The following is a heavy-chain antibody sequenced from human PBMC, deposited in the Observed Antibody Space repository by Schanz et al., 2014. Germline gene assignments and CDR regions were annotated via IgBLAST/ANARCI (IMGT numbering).Heavy chain of an antibody. CDR1: GFTFSSYA. CDR2: ISYDGSNK. Sequence: QVQLVESGGGVVQPGRSLRLSCAASGFTFSSYAMHWVRQAPGKGLEWVAVISYDGSNKYYADSVKGRFTISRDNSKNTLYLHMNTLRSDDTAVYYCAKDSTHIDIVLVPTAIDYWGQGTLVTVSS. V-gene: IGHV3-30-3*02. J-gene: IGHJ4*02. CDR3: AKDSTHIDIVLVPTAIDY. D-gene: IGHD2-2*01.